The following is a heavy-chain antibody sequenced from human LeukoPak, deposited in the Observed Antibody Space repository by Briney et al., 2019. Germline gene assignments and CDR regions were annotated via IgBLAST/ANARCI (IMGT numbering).Heavy chain of an antibody. D-gene: IGHD6-13*01. CDR3: ARSRTSQQLVPYYFDS. Sequence: SETLSLTCSVSGGSISSSPYYWGWIRQPPGKGLEWIGTIYYTGNTYYNPSLKSRVTISVDMSKKQLALRLSSVTAADTAVYYCARSRTSQQLVPYYFDSWGQGTLVTVSS. CDR1: GGSISSSPYY. CDR2: IYYTGNT. V-gene: IGHV4-39*01. J-gene: IGHJ4*02.